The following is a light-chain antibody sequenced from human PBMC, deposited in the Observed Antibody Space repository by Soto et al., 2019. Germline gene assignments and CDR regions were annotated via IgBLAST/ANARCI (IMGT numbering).Light chain of an antibody. CDR2: DTS. CDR1: QSISSN. Sequence: EIVMTQSPATLSVSPGERAILSCRASQSISSNVAWYQQKPGQAPRLLIFDTSNRAAGVPARFSGSGSGTDFTLTISSLEPEDFAVYYCQQRYNWPLTFGGGTKVDI. J-gene: IGKJ4*01. CDR3: QQRYNWPLT. V-gene: IGKV3-11*01.